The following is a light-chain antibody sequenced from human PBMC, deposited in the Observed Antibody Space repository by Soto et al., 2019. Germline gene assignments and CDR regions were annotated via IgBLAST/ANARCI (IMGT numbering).Light chain of an antibody. CDR3: QQYNNWPPWT. CDR1: QGVSRN. Sequence: EIVMTQSPATLSVSPGERATLSCRASQGVSRNLAWYQQKPGQAPRLLIYDASTRATGIPARFSGSGSETEFTLTISSLXSEDFAIYYCQQYNNWPPWTFGQGTKVDIK. CDR2: DAS. V-gene: IGKV3-15*01. J-gene: IGKJ1*01.